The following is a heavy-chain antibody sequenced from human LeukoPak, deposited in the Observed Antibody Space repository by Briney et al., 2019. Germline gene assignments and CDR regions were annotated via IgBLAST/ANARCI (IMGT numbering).Heavy chain of an antibody. CDR2: VNPRGGNA. CDR3: ARGVKLSHYYDSSGYFNY. V-gene: IGHV1-8*03. D-gene: IGHD3-22*01. Sequence: AASVKVSCKASGYTFINYNINWVRQATGQGLEWMGWVNPRGGNAGYLQKFQGRLTITRDTSIDTAYMDLSSLSSEDTAVYYCARGVKLSHYYDSSGYFNYWGQGTLVTVSS. CDR1: GYTFINYN. J-gene: IGHJ4*02.